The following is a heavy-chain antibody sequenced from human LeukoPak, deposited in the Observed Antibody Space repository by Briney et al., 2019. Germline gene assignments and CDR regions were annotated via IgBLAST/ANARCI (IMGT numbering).Heavy chain of an antibody. J-gene: IGHJ6*02. CDR3: AIAPGGYYYGMDV. CDR2: ISAYNGNT. Sequence: GASVKVSCKASGYTFTSYGISWVRQAPGQGLEWMGWISAYNGNTNYAQKLQGRVTMTTDTSTSTAYMELRSLRSGDTAVYYCAIAPGGYYYGMDVWGQGTTVTVSS. V-gene: IGHV1-18*01. D-gene: IGHD3-10*01. CDR1: GYTFTSYG.